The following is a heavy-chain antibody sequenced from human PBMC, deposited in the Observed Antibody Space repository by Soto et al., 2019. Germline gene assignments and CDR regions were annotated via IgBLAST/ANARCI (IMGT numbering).Heavy chain of an antibody. V-gene: IGHV3-23*01. J-gene: IGHJ5*02. D-gene: IGHD1-7*01. CDR2: ISGSGGST. Sequence: GGSLRLSCAASGFTFSSYAMSWVRQAPGKGLEWVSAISGSGGSTYYADSVKGRFTISRDNSKNTLYLQMNSLRAEDTAVYYCAKPPGGTTKYNWFDPWGQGTLVTVSS. CDR3: AKPPGGTTKYNWFDP. CDR1: GFTFSSYA.